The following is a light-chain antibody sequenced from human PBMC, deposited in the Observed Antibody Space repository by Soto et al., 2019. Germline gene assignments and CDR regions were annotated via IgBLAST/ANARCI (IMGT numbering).Light chain of an antibody. V-gene: IGLV2-14*01. CDR2: DVS. Sequence: QSVLTQPASVSGSPGQSITISCTGTSSDVGGYNYVSWYQQHPGKAPKLMIFDVSDRPSGVSSRVSGSKSGNTASLTISGLQAEDEADYYCSSFTSSSTTVFGGGTKLTVL. CDR1: SSDVGGYNY. J-gene: IGLJ2*01. CDR3: SSFTSSSTTV.